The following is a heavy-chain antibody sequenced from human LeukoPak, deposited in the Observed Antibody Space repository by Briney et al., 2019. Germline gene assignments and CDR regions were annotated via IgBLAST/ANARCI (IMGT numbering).Heavy chain of an antibody. CDR2: IYYNGST. D-gene: IGHD3-22*01. V-gene: IGHV4-39*07. Sequence: SETLSLTCTVSGGSISSSSYYWGWIRQPPGKGLEWIGSIYYNGSTYYNPSLKSRVTISVDTSKNQFSLKLSSVTAADTAVYYCAREAADNYDSSGPRARPGFDPWGQGTLVTVSS. J-gene: IGHJ5*02. CDR3: AREAADNYDSSGPRARPGFDP. CDR1: GGSISSSSYY.